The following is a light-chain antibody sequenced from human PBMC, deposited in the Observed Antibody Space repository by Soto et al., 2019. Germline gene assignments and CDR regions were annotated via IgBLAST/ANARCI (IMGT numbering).Light chain of an antibody. Sequence: DIQMTQSPSTLSASVGDRVTITCRASQSIRNWLAWYQQQPGKAPKLLIYDASSLESGVPSRFSGSGSGTEFTLTISSLQPDDFATYYCQQYNTYWTFGQGTK. CDR2: DAS. CDR3: QQYNTYWT. J-gene: IGKJ1*01. V-gene: IGKV1-5*01. CDR1: QSIRNW.